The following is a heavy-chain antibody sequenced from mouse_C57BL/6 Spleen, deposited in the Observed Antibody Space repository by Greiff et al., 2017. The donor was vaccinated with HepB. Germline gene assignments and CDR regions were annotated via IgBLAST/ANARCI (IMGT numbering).Heavy chain of an antibody. J-gene: IGHJ3*01. CDR3: ASSDGPFAY. CDR2: ISSGSSTI. Sequence: EVKVVESGGGLVKPGGSLKLSCAASGFTFSDYGMHWVRQAPEKGLEWVAYISSGSSTIYYADTVKGRFTISRDNAKNTLFLQMTSLRSEDTAMYYCASSDGPFAYWGQGTLVTVSA. CDR1: GFTFSDYG. V-gene: IGHV5-17*01. D-gene: IGHD2-3*01.